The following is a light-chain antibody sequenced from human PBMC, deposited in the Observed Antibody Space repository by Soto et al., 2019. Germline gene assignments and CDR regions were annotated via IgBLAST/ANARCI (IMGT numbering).Light chain of an antibody. CDR3: SSYTSSSPYV. CDR1: SSDVGGYNY. Sequence: QSALTQPASVSGSPGQSITISCTGTSSDVGGYNYVSWYQQHPGKAPKLMIYDVSNRPSGVSNRFSGSKSGNTASLTISGLQAEDEADYYCSSYTSSSPYVFGTGTKATVL. V-gene: IGLV2-14*01. J-gene: IGLJ1*01. CDR2: DVS.